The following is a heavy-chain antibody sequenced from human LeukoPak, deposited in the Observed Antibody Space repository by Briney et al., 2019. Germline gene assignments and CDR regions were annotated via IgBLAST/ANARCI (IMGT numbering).Heavy chain of an antibody. CDR3: ARAFDFWSGYYTVDY. CDR2: IYHSGST. J-gene: IGHJ4*02. D-gene: IGHD3-3*01. V-gene: IGHV4-30-2*01. Sequence: SETLSLTCAVSGGSISSGGYSWSWIRQPPGKGLEWIGYIYHSGSTYYNPSLKSRVTISVDRSKNQFSLKLSSVTAADTAVYYCARAFDFWSGYYTVDYWGQGTLVTVSS. CDR1: GGSISSGGYS.